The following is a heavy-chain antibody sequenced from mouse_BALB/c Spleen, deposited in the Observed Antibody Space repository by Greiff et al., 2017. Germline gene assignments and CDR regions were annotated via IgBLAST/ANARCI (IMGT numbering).Heavy chain of an antibody. CDR2: IDTSDSYT. D-gene: IGHD2-4*01. Sequence: QVQLQQPGAELVMPGASVKMSCKASGYTFTDYWMHWVKQRPGQGLEWIGAIDTSDSYTSYNQKFKGKATLTVDESSSTAYMQLSSLTSEDSAVYYCARFDYDVYYAMDYWGQGTSVTVSS. J-gene: IGHJ4*01. V-gene: IGHV1-69*01. CDR3: ARFDYDVYYAMDY. CDR1: GYTFTDYW.